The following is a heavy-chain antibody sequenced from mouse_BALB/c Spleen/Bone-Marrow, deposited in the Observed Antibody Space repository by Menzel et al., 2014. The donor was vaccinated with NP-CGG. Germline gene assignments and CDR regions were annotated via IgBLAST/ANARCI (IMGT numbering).Heavy chain of an antibody. V-gene: IGHV3-1*02. CDR3: AITTVVNAMDY. CDR1: GYSITSGYT. J-gene: IGHJ4*01. CDR2: IHYSGTT. D-gene: IGHD1-1*01. Sequence: EVKLQESGPDLVKPSQSLSLTCTVTGYSITSGYTCHWIRQFPGNTLEWMGHIHYSGTTNYNPSLKSRISITRDTSKNQFFLQLNSVTTEDAATYYCAITTVVNAMDYWGQGTSVTVSS.